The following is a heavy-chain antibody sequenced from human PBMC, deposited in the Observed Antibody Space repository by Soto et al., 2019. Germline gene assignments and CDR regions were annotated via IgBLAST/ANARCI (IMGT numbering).Heavy chain of an antibody. J-gene: IGHJ4*02. CDR3: ARDGRRLWHYFDY. V-gene: IGHV4-31*03. Sequence: SETLSLTCTVSGGSISSGCYYWSWIRQHPGKGLEWIGYIYYSGSTYYNPSLKSRVTISVDTSKNQFSLKLSSVTAADTAVYYCARDGRRLWHYFDYWGQGTLVTVSS. CDR1: GGSISSGCYY. CDR2: IYYSGST. D-gene: IGHD5-18*01.